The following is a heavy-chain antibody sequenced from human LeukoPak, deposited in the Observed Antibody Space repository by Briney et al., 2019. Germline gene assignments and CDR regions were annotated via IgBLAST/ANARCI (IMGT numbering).Heavy chain of an antibody. CDR1: GGTFSSYA. Sequence: GSSVKVSCKASGGTFSSYAISWVRQAPGQGLEWMGRIIPILGIANYAQKFQGRVTITADKSTSTAYMELSSLRSEDTAVYYCASVWFGESQYYYYYYGMDVRGQGTTVTVSS. V-gene: IGHV1-69*04. J-gene: IGHJ6*02. CDR3: ASVWFGESQYYYYYYGMDV. CDR2: IIPILGIA. D-gene: IGHD3-10*01.